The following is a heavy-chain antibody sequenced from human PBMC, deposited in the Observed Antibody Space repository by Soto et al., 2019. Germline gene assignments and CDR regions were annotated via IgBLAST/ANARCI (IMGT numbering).Heavy chain of an antibody. J-gene: IGHJ4*02. CDR3: ARPTLLDSSGTWGFDY. Sequence: QVPLVESGGGVVQPGRSLRLSCAASGFTFSSYAMHWVRQAPGKGLEWVAVISYDGSNKYYADSVKGRFTISRDNSKNTLYLQMNSLRAEDTAVYYCARPTLLDSSGTWGFDYWGQGTLVTVSS. V-gene: IGHV3-30-3*01. CDR1: GFTFSSYA. D-gene: IGHD3-22*01. CDR2: ISYDGSNK.